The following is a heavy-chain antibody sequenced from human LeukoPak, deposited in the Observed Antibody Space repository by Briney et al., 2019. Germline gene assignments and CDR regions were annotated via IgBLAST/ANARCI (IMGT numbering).Heavy chain of an antibody. J-gene: IGHJ4*02. CDR3: ARDEEGSSSWYWYY. Sequence: SETLSLTCTVSGGSISSYYWSWIRQPPGKGLEWIGYIYYSGSTNYNPSLKSRVTISVDTSKNQFSLKLSSVTAADTAVYYCARDEEGSSSWYWYYWGQGTLVTVSS. CDR1: GGSISSYY. CDR2: IYYSGST. D-gene: IGHD6-13*01. V-gene: IGHV4-59*01.